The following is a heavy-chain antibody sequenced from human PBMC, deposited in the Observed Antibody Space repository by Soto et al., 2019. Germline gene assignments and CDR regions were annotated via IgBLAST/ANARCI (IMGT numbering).Heavy chain of an antibody. CDR3: ARDRPYYDFWSSYYNPPLYGMDV. Sequence: SVKVSCKASGGTFSSYAISWVRQAPRQGLEWMGGIIPIFGTANYAQKFQGRVTITADESTSTAYMELSSLRSEDTAVYYCARDRPYYDFWSSYYNPPLYGMDVWGQGTTVTVSS. CDR1: GGTFSSYA. V-gene: IGHV1-69*13. D-gene: IGHD3-3*01. CDR2: IIPIFGTA. J-gene: IGHJ6*02.